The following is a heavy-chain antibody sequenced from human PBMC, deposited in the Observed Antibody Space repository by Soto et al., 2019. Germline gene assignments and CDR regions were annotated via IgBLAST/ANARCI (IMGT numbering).Heavy chain of an antibody. CDR2: ISAYNGNT. CDR3: ARSPPGGSYGKLDY. Sequence: ASVKVSCKASGYTFTSYGISWVRQAPGQGLEWMGWISAYNGNTNYAQKLQGRVTMTTDTSTSTTYMELRSLRSDDTAVYYCARSPPGGSYGKLDYWGQGTLVTVSS. D-gene: IGHD5-18*01. J-gene: IGHJ4*02. V-gene: IGHV1-18*04. CDR1: GYTFTSYG.